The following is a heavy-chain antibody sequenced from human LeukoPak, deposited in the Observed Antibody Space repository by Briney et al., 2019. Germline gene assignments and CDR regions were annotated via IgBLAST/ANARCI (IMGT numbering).Heavy chain of an antibody. Sequence: NAGGSLRLSCAASGFTFSSYEMNWVRQAPGKGLEWVSSISSSSSYIYYADSVKGRFTISRDNAKNSLYLQMNSLRAEDTAVYYCARDLTAGIKNYGMDVWGQGTTVTVSS. CDR3: ARDLTAGIKNYGMDV. CDR1: GFTFSSYE. V-gene: IGHV3-21*01. D-gene: IGHD6-13*01. CDR2: ISSSSSYI. J-gene: IGHJ6*02.